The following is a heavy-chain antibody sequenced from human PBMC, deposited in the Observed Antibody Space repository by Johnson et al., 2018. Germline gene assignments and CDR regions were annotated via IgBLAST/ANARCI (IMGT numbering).Heavy chain of an antibody. CDR2: ISYDGSNK. V-gene: IGHV3-30*18. D-gene: IGHD2-2*01. Sequence: QVQLVQSGGGVVQPGRSLRLSCAASGFTFSSYGMHWVRQAPGKGLEWVAVISYDGSNKYYADSVKGRLTIPRDTSKNTLYLEMSSLRAEDTTVYYCAKDQIVVVPAAIGSYGMDVWGQGTTVTVSS. CDR1: GFTFSSYG. CDR3: AKDQIVVVPAAIGSYGMDV. J-gene: IGHJ6*02.